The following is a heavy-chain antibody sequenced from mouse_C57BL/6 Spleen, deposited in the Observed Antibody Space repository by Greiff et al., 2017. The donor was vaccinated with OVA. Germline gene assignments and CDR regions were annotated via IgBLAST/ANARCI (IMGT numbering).Heavy chain of an antibody. V-gene: IGHV1-61*01. CDR3: ARRWDYYGSWFAY. Sequence: QVQLQQPGAELVRPGSSVKLSCKASGYTFTSYWMDWVKQRPGQGLEWIGNIYPSDSETHYNQKFKDKATLTVDKSSSTAYMQLSSLTSEDSAVYYCARRWDYYGSWFAYWGQGTLVTVSA. CDR1: GYTFTSYW. CDR2: IYPSDSET. J-gene: IGHJ3*01. D-gene: IGHD1-1*01.